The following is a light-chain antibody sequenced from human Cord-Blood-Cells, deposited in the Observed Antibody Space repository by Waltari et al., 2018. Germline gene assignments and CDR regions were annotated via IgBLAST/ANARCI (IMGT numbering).Light chain of an antibody. CDR1: SSDVGGYHY. V-gene: IGLV2-11*01. CDR2: DVS. J-gene: IGLJ1*01. Sequence: QSALTQPRSVSGSPGQSVTISCTGTSSDVGGYHYVSWYQPHPGKAPKLMIYDVSNRPSGVPDRFSGSKSGNTASLTISGLQAEDEADYYCCSYAGSYTYVFGTGTKVTVL. CDR3: CSYAGSYTYV.